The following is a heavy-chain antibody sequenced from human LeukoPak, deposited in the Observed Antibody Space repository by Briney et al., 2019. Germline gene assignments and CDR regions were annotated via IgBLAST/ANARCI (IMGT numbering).Heavy chain of an antibody. J-gene: IGHJ4*02. CDR2: IIPIFGTA. CDR3: ASGTPSGGYGNFDY. Sequence: GSSVKVSCKASGGTFSSYAISWVRQAPGQGLEWMGGIIPIFGTANYAQKFQGRVTMTRDTSMSTVYMELSSLRSEDTAVYYCASGTPSGGYGNFDYWGQGTLVTVSS. CDR1: GGTFSSYA. V-gene: IGHV1-69*05. D-gene: IGHD1-26*01.